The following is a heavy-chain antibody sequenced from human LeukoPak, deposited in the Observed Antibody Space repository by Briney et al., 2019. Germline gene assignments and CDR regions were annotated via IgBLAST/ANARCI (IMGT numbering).Heavy chain of an antibody. CDR3: ARGFSSSWGVFDY. Sequence: GGSLRLSCAASGFTVSSNYMSWVRQAPGKGLEWVSVIYSGGSTYYADSVKGRFTISRDNSKNTLYLQMNSLRAEDTAVYYCARGFSSSWGVFDYWGQGTLVTVSS. CDR1: GFTVSSNY. D-gene: IGHD6-13*01. CDR2: IYSGGST. V-gene: IGHV3-53*01. J-gene: IGHJ4*02.